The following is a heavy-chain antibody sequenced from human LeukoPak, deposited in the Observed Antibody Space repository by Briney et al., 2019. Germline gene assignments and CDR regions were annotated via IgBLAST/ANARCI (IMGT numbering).Heavy chain of an antibody. D-gene: IGHD3-22*01. V-gene: IGHV3-74*01. CDR2: INSDGSST. Sequence: PGGSLRLSCAASGFTFSSYWMHWVRQAPGKGLVWVSRINSDGSSTSYADSVKGRFTISRDNAKNTLYLQMNSLRAEDTAVYYCARAQYYYDSSGYYDYWGQGTLVTVSS. CDR3: ARAQYYYDSSGYYDY. J-gene: IGHJ4*02. CDR1: GFTFSSYW.